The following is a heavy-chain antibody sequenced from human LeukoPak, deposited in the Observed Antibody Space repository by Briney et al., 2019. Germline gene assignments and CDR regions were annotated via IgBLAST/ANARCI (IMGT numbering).Heavy chain of an antibody. D-gene: IGHD6-13*01. J-gene: IGHJ6*02. V-gene: IGHV3-23*01. CDR2: ISGSGGST. CDR3: ARDRWSRIAAAPYGMDV. CDR1: GFTFSSYA. Sequence: GGSLRLSCAASGFTFSSYAMSWVRQAPGKGLEWVSAISGSGGSTYYADSVKGRFTISRDNSKNTLYLQMNSLRAEDTAVYYCARDRWSRIAAAPYGMDVWGQGTTVTVSS.